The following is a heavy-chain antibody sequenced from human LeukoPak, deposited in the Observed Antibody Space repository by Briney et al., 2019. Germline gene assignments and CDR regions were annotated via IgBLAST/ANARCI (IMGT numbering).Heavy chain of an antibody. V-gene: IGHV3-23*01. CDR2: ISGSGGST. CDR1: GFTFSSNA. D-gene: IGHD5-24*01. J-gene: IGHJ4*02. Sequence: GGSLRLSCAASGFTFSSNAMSWVRQAPGKGLEWVSAISGSGGSTYYADSVKGRFTISRDNSKNTLYLQMNSLRAEDTAVYYCANDQRLRDGYNSAVDYWGQGTLVTVSS. CDR3: ANDQRLRDGYNSAVDY.